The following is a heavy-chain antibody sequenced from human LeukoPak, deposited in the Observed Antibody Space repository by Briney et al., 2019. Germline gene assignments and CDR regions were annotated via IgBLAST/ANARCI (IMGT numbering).Heavy chain of an antibody. Sequence: PGGSLRLSCTASGFTFSSYGMHWVRQAPGKGLEGVAFIRFDGSYKYYAGSVKGRFTISRDNSKNSLYLQMNSLRVEDTAVYYCAKGGVEPHFDYWGQGTLVTVSS. D-gene: IGHD3-16*01. J-gene: IGHJ4*02. CDR3: AKGGVEPHFDY. CDR2: IRFDGSYK. V-gene: IGHV3-30*02. CDR1: GFTFSSYG.